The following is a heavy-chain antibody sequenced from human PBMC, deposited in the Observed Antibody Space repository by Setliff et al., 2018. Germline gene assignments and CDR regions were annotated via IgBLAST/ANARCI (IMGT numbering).Heavy chain of an antibody. V-gene: IGHV3-48*01. Sequence: GGSLRLSCAASGFTFDIYSKNWVRQAPGKGLEWVSYFSGSSSTIRYADSVKGRFTISRDNAKNSLYLQMNSLRAEDTAVYCCARSGNYRVDYWGQGTLVTVSS. CDR1: GFTFDIYS. CDR2: FSGSSSTI. D-gene: IGHD1-26*01. CDR3: ARSGNYRVDY. J-gene: IGHJ4*02.